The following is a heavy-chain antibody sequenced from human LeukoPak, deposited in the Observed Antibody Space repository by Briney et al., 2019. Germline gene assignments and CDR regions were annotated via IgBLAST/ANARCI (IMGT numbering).Heavy chain of an antibody. V-gene: IGHV3-48*03. CDR2: ISTSGSTI. CDR1: GITFSSYE. Sequence: PGGSLRLSCVVSGITFSSYEMNWVRQAPGKGLEWVSYISTSGSTIYYADSVKGRFTISRDNSKNSLYLQMNSLRTEDTALYYCAKDVTQIAVAGYFDYWGQGTLVTVSS. J-gene: IGHJ4*02. D-gene: IGHD6-19*01. CDR3: AKDVTQIAVAGYFDY.